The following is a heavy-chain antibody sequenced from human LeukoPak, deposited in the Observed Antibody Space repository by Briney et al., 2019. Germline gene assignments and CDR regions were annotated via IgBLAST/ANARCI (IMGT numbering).Heavy chain of an antibody. CDR2: VSDSGDGT. D-gene: IGHD1-7*01. CDR3: AKDRACGQWNCQGSDY. J-gene: IGHJ4*02. Sequence: GGSLRLSCAASGFSFSDYNMNWVRQAPGKGLEWVLGVSDSGDGTHYADSVKGRFTISRDNSKNTLYLQMDNLSGEDTAVYYCAKDRACGQWNCQGSDYWGQGTLVTVSS. V-gene: IGHV3-23*01. CDR1: GFSFSDYN.